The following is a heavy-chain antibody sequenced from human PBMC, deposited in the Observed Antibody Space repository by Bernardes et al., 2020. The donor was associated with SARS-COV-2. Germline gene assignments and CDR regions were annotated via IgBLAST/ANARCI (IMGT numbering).Heavy chain of an antibody. CDR1: GGAISRGRYY. Sequence: TLSLTCTVSGGAISRGRYYWGWIRQPAGKGLEWLGRIHSNGDTDYNPSLGSRLTMSLDASKNQFSLRLSSVTAADTAVYFCARGQPYASWGYYYDFWGQGTLVTVSS. D-gene: IGHD2-15*01. CDR2: IHSNGDT. CDR3: ARGQPYASWGYYYDF. J-gene: IGHJ4*02. V-gene: IGHV4-61*02.